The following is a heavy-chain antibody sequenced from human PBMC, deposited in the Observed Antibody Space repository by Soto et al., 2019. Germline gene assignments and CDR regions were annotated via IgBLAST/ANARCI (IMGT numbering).Heavy chain of an antibody. Sequence: SETLSLTCIVSGDSISTFYWGWMRQSPGKELEWIGYVYYTGSTNYNPSLKSRVTISVDRSKNQFSLKLTSANAADTAVYYCARGRTVRNYADDSSDYFYFFDYWGQGTQVTVSS. CDR1: GDSISTFY. D-gene: IGHD3-22*01. CDR2: VYYTGST. V-gene: IGHV4-59*01. CDR3: ARGRTVRNYADDSSDYFYFFDY. J-gene: IGHJ4*02.